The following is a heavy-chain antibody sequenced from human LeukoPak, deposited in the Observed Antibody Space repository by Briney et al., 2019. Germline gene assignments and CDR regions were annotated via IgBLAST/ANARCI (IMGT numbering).Heavy chain of an antibody. D-gene: IGHD4-11*01. CDR3: AREDYKY. Sequence: ASVKVSCKASGYTFTTSGISWLRQAPGQGLEWMGWISAYNGYTNYAQKFQDRVTLTTDTPTSTAYMELRSLRSDDTAVYYCAREDYKYWGQGTLVTVSS. V-gene: IGHV1-18*01. CDR1: GYTFTTSG. J-gene: IGHJ4*02. CDR2: ISAYNGYT.